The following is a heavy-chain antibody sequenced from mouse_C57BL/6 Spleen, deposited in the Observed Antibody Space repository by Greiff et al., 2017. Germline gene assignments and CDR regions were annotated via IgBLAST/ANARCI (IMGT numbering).Heavy chain of an antibody. J-gene: IGHJ1*03. V-gene: IGHV5-17*01. CDR1: GFTFSDYG. Sequence: EVKLVESGGGFVKPGGSLKFSCAASGFTFSDYGMHWVRQAPEKGLEWVAYISSGSSTIYYAYTVQGRSTISRDNAKNTLFLQMTSLRSEGTAMDYCARKSSYWYFDVGGTGTTVTVSS. CDR3: ARKSSYWYFDV. D-gene: IGHD1-1*01. CDR2: ISSGSSTI.